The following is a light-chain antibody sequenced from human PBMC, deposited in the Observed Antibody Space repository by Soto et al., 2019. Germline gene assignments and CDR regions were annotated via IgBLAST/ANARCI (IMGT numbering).Light chain of an antibody. V-gene: IGLV2-11*01. CDR3: CSYAGTYTLV. Sequence: QSVLTQPRSVSGSPGQSVTISCTGSSSDVGGYDFVSWYQQHPGKAPKLMISDVRERPSGVPDRFSGSKSANTASLTISGLQAEDEADYYCCSYAGTYTLVFGGGTKLTVL. CDR2: DVR. J-gene: IGLJ3*02. CDR1: SSDVGGYDF.